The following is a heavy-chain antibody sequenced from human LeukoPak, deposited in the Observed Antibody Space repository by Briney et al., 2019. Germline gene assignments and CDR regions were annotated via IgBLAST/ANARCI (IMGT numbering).Heavy chain of an antibody. D-gene: IGHD6-19*01. J-gene: IGHJ4*02. CDR1: GFTFSNYA. CDR2: ISTSGSSA. Sequence: GGSLRLSCAASGFTFSNYAMSWVRQAPGKGLEWVSGISTSGSSAYYADSVKGRFTISRDNSKNTLYLQMDSLRAEDTAVYYCARDGYSSGWYYDYWGQGTLVTVSS. V-gene: IGHV3-23*01. CDR3: ARDGYSSGWYYDY.